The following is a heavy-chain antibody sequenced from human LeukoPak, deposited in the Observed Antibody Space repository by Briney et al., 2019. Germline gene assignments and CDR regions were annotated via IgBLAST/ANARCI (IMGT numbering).Heavy chain of an antibody. J-gene: IGHJ3*02. Sequence: PGRSLRLSCAASGFTFSSYAMHWVRQAPGKGLEWVAVISYDGSNKYYADSVKGRFTISRDNSKNTLYLQMNSLRAEDTAVYYCARDPLRERRIDAFDIWDQGTMVTVSS. CDR3: ARDPLRERRIDAFDI. CDR1: GFTFSSYA. CDR2: ISYDGSNK. D-gene: IGHD1-26*01. V-gene: IGHV3-30-3*01.